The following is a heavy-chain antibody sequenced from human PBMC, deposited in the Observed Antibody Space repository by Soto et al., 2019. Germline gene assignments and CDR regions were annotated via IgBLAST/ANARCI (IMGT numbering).Heavy chain of an antibody. CDR2: ISAYNGNT. V-gene: IGHV1-18*01. Sequence: QVQLVQSGAEVKKPGASVKVSCKASGYTFTSYVISWVRQAPGQGLEWMGWISAYNGNTNYAQKLQGRVTMTTDTSTSTAYMELRRLRSDDTAVYYCASHVGYCSSTSCYYAFDIWGQGTMVTVSS. CDR1: GYTFTSYV. J-gene: IGHJ3*02. CDR3: ASHVGYCSSTSCYYAFDI. D-gene: IGHD2-2*01.